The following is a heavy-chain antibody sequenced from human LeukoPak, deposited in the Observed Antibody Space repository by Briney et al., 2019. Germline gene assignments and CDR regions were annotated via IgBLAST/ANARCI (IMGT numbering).Heavy chain of an antibody. D-gene: IGHD2/OR15-2a*01. V-gene: IGHV1-69*13. CDR2: IIPVFGTP. J-gene: IGHJ4*02. CDR3: AILGDGRIGMGLLGSFDY. Sequence: SVKVSCTASGGSFRNSAFVWVRQAPGQGLDWMGGIIPVFGTPNYADNFQDRVTISADESTNTTYLDLSSLRSEDTAVYFCAILGDGRIGMGLLGSFDYWGQGTLVIVSP. CDR1: GGSFRNSA.